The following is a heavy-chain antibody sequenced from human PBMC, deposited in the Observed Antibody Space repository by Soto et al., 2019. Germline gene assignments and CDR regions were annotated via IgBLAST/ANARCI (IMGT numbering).Heavy chain of an antibody. J-gene: IGHJ4*02. CDR3: ARESRLGYRFFDF. Sequence: QLRLQESGSGLMKPSQTLSLTCGVSGDSISSGGFSWNWLRQPPGKGLEWIGNIYHGGSTYYNPSLQSRVTISVDKSKNQFSLKLSSVTAADTAVYYCARESRLGYRFFDFWGQGTLVTVSS. CDR1: GDSISSGGFS. D-gene: IGHD5-12*01. V-gene: IGHV4-30-2*01. CDR2: IYHGGST.